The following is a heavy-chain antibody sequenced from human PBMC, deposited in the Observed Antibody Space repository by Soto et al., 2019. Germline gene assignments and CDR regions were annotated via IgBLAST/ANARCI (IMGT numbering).Heavy chain of an antibody. J-gene: IGHJ3*02. V-gene: IGHV3-23*01. CDR3: AKGSTVTTSAFDI. Sequence: GESLKISCAASGFTFSSYAMSWVRQAPGKGLEWVSAISGSGGSTYYADSVKGRFTISRDNSKNTLYLQMNSLRAEDTAVYYCAKGSTVTTSAFDIWGQGTMVTVSS. D-gene: IGHD4-17*01. CDR2: ISGSGGST. CDR1: GFTFSSYA.